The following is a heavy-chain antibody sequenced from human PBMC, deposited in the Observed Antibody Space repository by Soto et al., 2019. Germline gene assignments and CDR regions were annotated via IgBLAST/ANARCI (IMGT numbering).Heavy chain of an antibody. CDR1: GGSFSGYY. V-gene: IGHV4-34*01. Sequence: PSETLSLTCAVYGGSFSGYYWSWIRQPPGKGLEWIGEINHSGSTNYNPSLKSRVTISVDTSKNQFSLKLSSVTAADTAVYYCARGLPSYYDFWSGYSYYYYGMDVWGQGTTVTVSS. J-gene: IGHJ6*02. CDR2: INHSGST. CDR3: ARGLPSYYDFWSGYSYYYYGMDV. D-gene: IGHD3-3*01.